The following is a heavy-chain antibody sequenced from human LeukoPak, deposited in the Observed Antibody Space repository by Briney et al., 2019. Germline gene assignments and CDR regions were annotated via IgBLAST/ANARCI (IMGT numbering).Heavy chain of an antibody. Sequence: SVKVSFKASGGTFSSYAISWVRQAPGQGLEWMGRIIPILGITNYAQKFQGRVTITADKSTSTAYMELSSLRSDDTAVYYCARDPSGGYVPYFDYWGQGTLVTVSS. CDR1: GGTFSSYA. CDR2: IIPILGIT. CDR3: ARDPSGGYVPYFDY. V-gene: IGHV1-69*04. J-gene: IGHJ4*02. D-gene: IGHD3-16*01.